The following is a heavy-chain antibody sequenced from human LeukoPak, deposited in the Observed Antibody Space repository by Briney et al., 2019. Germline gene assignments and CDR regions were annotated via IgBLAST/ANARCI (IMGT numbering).Heavy chain of an antibody. CDR1: GLTFSSYA. CDR3: ARVDNLRDYYGMDV. CDR2: ISYDGSNK. J-gene: IGHJ6*02. D-gene: IGHD2-2*03. V-gene: IGHV3-30-3*01. Sequence: PGGSLRLSCAASGLTFSSYAMSWVRQAPGKGLEWVAVISYDGSNKYYADSVKGRFTISRDNSKNTLYLQMYSLRAEDTAVYYCARVDNLRDYYGMDVWGQGTTVTVSS.